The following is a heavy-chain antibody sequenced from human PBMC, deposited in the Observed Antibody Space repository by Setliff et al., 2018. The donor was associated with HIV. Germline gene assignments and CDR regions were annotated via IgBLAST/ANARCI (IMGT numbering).Heavy chain of an antibody. D-gene: IGHD2-8*02. CDR1: GFTFSSYA. Sequence: GGSLRLSCATSGFTFSSYAMSWVRQAPGKGLEWVSSISDSGGSTFYADSVKGRFTISRDNSKNTFYMQMNSLRAEDTAVYYCTRDPRLVDFWGQGTMVTVSS. V-gene: IGHV3-23*01. CDR2: ISDSGGST. CDR3: TRDPRLVDF. J-gene: IGHJ3*01.